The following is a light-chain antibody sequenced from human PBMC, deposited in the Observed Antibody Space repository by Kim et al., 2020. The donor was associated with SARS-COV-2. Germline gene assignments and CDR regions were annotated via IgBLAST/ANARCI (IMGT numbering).Light chain of an antibody. CDR1: SSDVGNYNR. J-gene: IGLJ1*01. V-gene: IGLV2-18*02. CDR2: EVN. CDR3: SSYTSSSTYV. Sequence: QSALTQPPSVSGSPGQSVTISCTGTSSDVGNYNRVSWYQQSPGTAPKLMIYEVNNRPSGVPDRFSGSKSGNTASLIISGLQAEDEADYYCSSYTSSSTYVFGTGTKVTV.